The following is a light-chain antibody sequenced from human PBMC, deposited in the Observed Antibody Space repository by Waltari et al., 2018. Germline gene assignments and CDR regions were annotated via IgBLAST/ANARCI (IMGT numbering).Light chain of an antibody. V-gene: IGKV1-5*03. J-gene: IGKJ1*01. CDR2: KAS. Sequence: DIQMTQSPSIGSASLGDTITITCRASEDLRSWLAWYQQRPGEAPKLLIYKASLLQTGGPSRFSGSGSGTEFTLTIRSLQPEDFATYFCQQYGSYSSFGQGTTV. CDR1: EDLRSW. CDR3: QQYGSYSS.